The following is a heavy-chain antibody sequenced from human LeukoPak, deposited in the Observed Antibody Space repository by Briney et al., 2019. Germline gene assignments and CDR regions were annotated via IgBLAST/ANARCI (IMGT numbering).Heavy chain of an antibody. CDR1: GFTFSSYS. CDR2: ISSSSSYI. D-gene: IGHD3-22*01. Sequence: GGSLRLSCAASGFTFSSYSMNWVRQAPGKGLEWVSSISSSSSYIYYADSVKGRFTISRDNAKNSLYLQMNSLRAEDTAVYYCARGGYLALDGAFDIWGQGTMVTVSS. V-gene: IGHV3-21*01. CDR3: ARGGYLALDGAFDI. J-gene: IGHJ3*02.